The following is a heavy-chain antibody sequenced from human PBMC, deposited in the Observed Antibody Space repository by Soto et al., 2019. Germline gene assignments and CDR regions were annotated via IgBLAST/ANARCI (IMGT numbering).Heavy chain of an antibody. D-gene: IGHD3-3*01. CDR2: ISGSGGST. Sequence: GGSLRLSCAASGFTFSSYAMSWVRQAPGKGLEWVSAISGSGGSTYYADSVKGRFTISRDNSKNTLYLQMNSLRAEDTAVYYCAKAYDFWSVYYFDYWGQGTLVTAPQ. V-gene: IGHV3-23*01. CDR3: AKAYDFWSVYYFDY. J-gene: IGHJ4*02. CDR1: GFTFSSYA.